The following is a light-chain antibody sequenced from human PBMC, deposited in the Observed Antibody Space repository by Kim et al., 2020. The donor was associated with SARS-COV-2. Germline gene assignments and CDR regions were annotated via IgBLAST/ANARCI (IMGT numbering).Light chain of an antibody. CDR1: SSDIGGYNY. CDR3: SSFGGRNNLL. J-gene: IGLJ2*01. CDR2: EVN. V-gene: IGLV2-8*01. Sequence: QSALTQPPSASGSPGQSVTMSCTGTSSDIGGYNYVSWYQHHPGKAPKLIIFEVNKRPSGVPDRFFGSKSGNTASLTVSGLQAEDEADYYCSSFGGRNNLLFGGGTQLTVL.